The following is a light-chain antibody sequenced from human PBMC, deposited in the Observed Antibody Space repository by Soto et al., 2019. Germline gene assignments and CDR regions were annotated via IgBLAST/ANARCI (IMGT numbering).Light chain of an antibody. CDR3: QQLNS. CDR2: AAS. J-gene: IGKJ3*01. V-gene: IGKV1-9*01. Sequence: DIPLTQSPSFLSASVGDRVTITCRASQGISSYLAWYQQKPGKAPKLLIYAASTLQSGVPSRFSGSGSGTEFTLTIGSLQPEDFATYYCQQLNSFGPGTKVDIK. CDR1: QGISSY.